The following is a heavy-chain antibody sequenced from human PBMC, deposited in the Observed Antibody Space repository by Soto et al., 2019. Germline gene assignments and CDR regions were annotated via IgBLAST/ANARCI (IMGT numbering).Heavy chain of an antibody. CDR2: ISGSGGST. D-gene: IGHD3-22*01. CDR3: AKDGFNHYYDSSGYGY. Sequence: EVQLLESGGGFVQPGGSLRLSCAASGFTFSSYAMSWVRQAPGKGLEWVSAISGSGGSTYYADSVKGRFTISRDNSKNTLYLQMNSLRAEDTAVYYCAKDGFNHYYDSSGYGYWGQGTLVTVSS. CDR1: GFTFSSYA. V-gene: IGHV3-23*01. J-gene: IGHJ4*02.